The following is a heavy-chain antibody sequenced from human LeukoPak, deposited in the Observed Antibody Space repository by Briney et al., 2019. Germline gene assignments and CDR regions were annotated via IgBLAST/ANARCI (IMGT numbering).Heavy chain of an antibody. D-gene: IGHD6-6*01. CDR3: AKGYSSSSNFFDY. V-gene: IGHV3-9*01. Sequence: GGSLRLSCAASGFTFDDYAMHWVRHAPGKGLEWVSGISWNSGSIGYADSVKGRFTISRDNAKNSLYLQMNSLRAEDTALYYCAKGYSSSSNFFDYWGQGTLVTVSS. CDR2: ISWNSGSI. CDR1: GFTFDDYA. J-gene: IGHJ4*02.